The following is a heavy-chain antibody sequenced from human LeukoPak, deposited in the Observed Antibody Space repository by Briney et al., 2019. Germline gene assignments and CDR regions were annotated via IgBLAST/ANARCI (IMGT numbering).Heavy chain of an antibody. D-gene: IGHD2-2*01. J-gene: IGHJ6*03. CDR1: GFTFSSYG. Sequence: HPGGSLRLSCAASGFTFSSYGMHWVRQAPGKGLEWVAVISYDGSNKYYADSVKGRFTISRDNSKNTLYLQMNSLRAEDTAVYYCAKDPRYCSSTSCYVSYYYYYYMDVWGKGTTVTVSS. CDR3: AKDPRYCSSTSCYVSYYYYYYMDV. CDR2: ISYDGSNK. V-gene: IGHV3-30*18.